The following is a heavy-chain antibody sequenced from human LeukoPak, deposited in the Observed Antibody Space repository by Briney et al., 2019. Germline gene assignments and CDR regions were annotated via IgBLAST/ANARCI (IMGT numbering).Heavy chain of an antibody. V-gene: IGHV1-2*02. D-gene: IGHD2-2*01. CDR3: ARQLLSWRGDYYSDYYMDV. J-gene: IGHJ6*03. CDR1: GYTFTAYH. CDR2: INPNSGDT. Sequence: ASVKVSCKASGYTFTAYHMHWVRQAPGQGLEWMGWINPNSGDTNYSQKFQGRVTMTRDTSISTAYMELSRLRSDDTAVYYCARQLLSWRGDYYSDYYMDVWGKGTTVTVSS.